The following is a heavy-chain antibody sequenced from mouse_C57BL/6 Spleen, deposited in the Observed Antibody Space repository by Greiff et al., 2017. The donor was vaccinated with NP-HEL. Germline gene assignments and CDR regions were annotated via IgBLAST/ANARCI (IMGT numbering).Heavy chain of an antibody. V-gene: IGHV1-15*01. CDR2: IDPETGGT. J-gene: IGHJ3*01. CDR1: GYTFTDYE. D-gene: IGHD2-2*01. Sequence: VQVVESGAELVRPGASVTLSCKASGYTFTDYEMHWVKQTPVHGLEWIGAIDPETGGTAYNQKFKGKAIMTADTSSSTAYMELRSLTSEDAAVYYCRRGDYGYDEGFAYWGQGTLVTVSA. CDR3: RRGDYGYDEGFAY.